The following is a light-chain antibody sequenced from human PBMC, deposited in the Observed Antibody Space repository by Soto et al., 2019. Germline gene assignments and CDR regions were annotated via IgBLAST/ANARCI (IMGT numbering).Light chain of an antibody. CDR2: DAI. Sequence: QSVLTQPASVSGSPGQSITISCTGITDDIRSYKLVSWYQQYPGKAPKLIIYDAIKRPSGVSSRFSGSKSGNTASLTISGLQAEKEADYLGCSHSGFNTRYVFACGTKVTV. CDR1: TDDIRSYKL. J-gene: IGLJ1*01. V-gene: IGLV2-23*01. CDR3: CSHSGFNTRYV.